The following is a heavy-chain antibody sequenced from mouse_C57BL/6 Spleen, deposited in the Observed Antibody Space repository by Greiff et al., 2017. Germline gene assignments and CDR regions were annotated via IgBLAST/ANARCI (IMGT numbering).Heavy chain of an antibody. CDR2: ISAGGSYT. J-gene: IGHJ4*01. CDR3: AGGRLGLMDY. D-gene: IGHD2-2*01. CDR1: GFTFSSYA. Sequence: EVKLVESGGGLVKPGGSLKLSCAASGFTFSSYAMSWVRQTPEKRLEWVATISAGGSYTYYPDNVKGRFTLSRDNAKNNLYLQMSHLTSEDTAMYYCAGGRLGLMDYWGQGTSVTVSS. V-gene: IGHV5-4*03.